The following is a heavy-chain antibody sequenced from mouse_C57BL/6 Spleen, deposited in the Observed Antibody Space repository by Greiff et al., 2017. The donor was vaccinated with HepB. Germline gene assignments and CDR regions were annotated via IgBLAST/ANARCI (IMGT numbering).Heavy chain of an antibody. CDR3: ARDLTGPYYFDY. D-gene: IGHD4-1*01. CDR1: GYSITSGYY. Sequence: EVKVEESGPGLVKPSQSLSLTCSVTGYSITSGYYWNWIRQFPGNKLEWMGYISYDGSNNYNPSLKNRISITRDTSKNQFFLKLNSVTTEDTATYYCARDLTGPYYFDYWGQGTTLTVSS. J-gene: IGHJ2*01. CDR2: ISYDGSN. V-gene: IGHV3-6*01.